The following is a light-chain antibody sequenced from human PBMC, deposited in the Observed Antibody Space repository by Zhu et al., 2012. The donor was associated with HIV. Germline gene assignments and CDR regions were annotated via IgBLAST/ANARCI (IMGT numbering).Light chain of an antibody. CDR2: KAS. Sequence: DVQMTQSPSTLSASVGERVSITCRASQSIHNWVAWYQQKPGKAPKLLIYKASSLESGVPSRISGGGSGTEFTLTISSLQPDDFAIYYCQQYKSYPVTFGGGTKGGDQT. CDR1: QSIHNW. CDR3: QQYKSYPVT. J-gene: IGKJ4*01. V-gene: IGKV1-5*03.